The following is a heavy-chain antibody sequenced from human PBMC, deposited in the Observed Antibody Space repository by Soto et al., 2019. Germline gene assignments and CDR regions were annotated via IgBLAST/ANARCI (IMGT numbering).Heavy chain of an antibody. CDR3: AKDMEEGLIESVDI. CDR2: ISWNRGSI. D-gene: IGHD2-8*01. J-gene: IGHJ3*02. CDR1: GFTFDDYA. Sequence: EVQLVESGGGLVQPGRSLRLSCAASGFTFDDYAMHWVRQAPGKGLEWVSGISWNRGSIGYADSVKGRFTISRDNAKNSLYLQMNSLSAEDTVLYYCAKDMEEGLIESVDIWGQGTMVTVAS. V-gene: IGHV3-9*01.